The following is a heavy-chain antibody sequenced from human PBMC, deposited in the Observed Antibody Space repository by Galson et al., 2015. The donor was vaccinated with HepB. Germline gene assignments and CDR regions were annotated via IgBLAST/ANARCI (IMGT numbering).Heavy chain of an antibody. CDR2: IYPGDSDT. D-gene: IGHD6-6*01. Sequence: QSGAEVKKPGESLKISCKGSGYSFTSYWIGWVRQMPGKGLEWMGIIYPGDSDTRYSPSFQGQVTISADKSISTAYLQWSSLKASDTAMYYCARRRAGIAAREPGVFFDYWGQGTLVTVSS. CDR1: GYSFTSYW. J-gene: IGHJ4*02. CDR3: ARRRAGIAAREPGVFFDY. V-gene: IGHV5-51*01.